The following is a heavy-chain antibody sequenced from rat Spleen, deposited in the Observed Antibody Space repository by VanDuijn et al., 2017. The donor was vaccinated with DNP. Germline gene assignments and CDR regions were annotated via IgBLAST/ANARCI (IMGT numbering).Heavy chain of an antibody. V-gene: IGHV5-31*01. Sequence: EVQLVESGGDLVQPGRSLKLSCVASGFTFNNYWMTWIRQVPGKGLEWFASITSSGSDTYYPDSVKGRFTISRDNARNTLYLQMDSLRSEDTATYYCARRGQLPYWYFDFWGPGTMVTVSS. J-gene: IGHJ1*01. D-gene: IGHD1-10*01. CDR1: GFTFNNYW. CDR2: ITSSGSDT. CDR3: ARRGQLPYWYFDF.